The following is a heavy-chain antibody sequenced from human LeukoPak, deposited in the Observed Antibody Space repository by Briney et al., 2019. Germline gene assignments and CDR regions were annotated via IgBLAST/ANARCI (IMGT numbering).Heavy chain of an antibody. CDR1: GYTFTSYP. D-gene: IGHD2-2*01. CDR2: INPSGGTT. V-gene: IGHV1-46*01. J-gene: IGHJ4*02. CDR3: ARLGYCSSTSCQ. Sequence: GASVKVSCKASGYTFTSYPIQWVRQAPGQGLEWMGIINPSGGTTNYAQKFQGRVTMTRDTSTSTVYVELSSLRSEDTAVYYCARLGYCSSTSCQWGQGTLVTVSS.